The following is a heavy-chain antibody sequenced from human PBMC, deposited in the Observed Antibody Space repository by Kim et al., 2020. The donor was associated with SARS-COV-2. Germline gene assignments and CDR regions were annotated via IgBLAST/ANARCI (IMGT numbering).Heavy chain of an antibody. V-gene: IGHV4-59*12. CDR1: DGSITGYY. J-gene: IGHJ6*02. CDR3: ARDDRYYHGLDV. CDR2: IYDSGKT. Sequence: SETLSLTCTVADGSITGYYWNWIRQTPGKGLEWIGDIYDSGKTNYNPSLKSRVTISVDTSGNQFSLKLTSVTTADTAVYYCARDDRYYHGLDVWGRGTTVTVS.